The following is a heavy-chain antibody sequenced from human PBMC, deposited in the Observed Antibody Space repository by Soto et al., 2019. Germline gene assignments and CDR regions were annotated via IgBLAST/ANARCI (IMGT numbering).Heavy chain of an antibody. CDR3: ASERGGGYCDY. J-gene: IGHJ4*02. D-gene: IGHD3-16*01. CDR2: MNPNSNNT. CDR1: GYTFTSYD. V-gene: IGHV1-8*01. Sequence: QVQLVQSGAEVKKPGASVKVSCKASGYTFTSYDINWVRQATGQGLEWMGWMNPNSNNTGYAQKFQGRLTMTSNTTKTTAYTDHSSLRSVKTAVTDGASERGGGYCDYWGQGALVTVSS.